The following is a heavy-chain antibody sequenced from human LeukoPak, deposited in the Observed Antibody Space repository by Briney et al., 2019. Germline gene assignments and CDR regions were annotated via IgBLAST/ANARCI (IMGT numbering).Heavy chain of an antibody. CDR3: ARMHLVVPAAMRPSDY. Sequence: PSETLSLTCAVYGGSFSGYYWSWIRQPPGKGLEWIGEINHSGSTNYNPSLKSRVTISVDTSKNQFSLKLSSVTAADTAVYYCARMHLVVPAAMRPSDYWGQGTLVTVSS. CDR1: GGSFSGYY. J-gene: IGHJ4*02. D-gene: IGHD2-2*01. V-gene: IGHV4-34*01. CDR2: INHSGST.